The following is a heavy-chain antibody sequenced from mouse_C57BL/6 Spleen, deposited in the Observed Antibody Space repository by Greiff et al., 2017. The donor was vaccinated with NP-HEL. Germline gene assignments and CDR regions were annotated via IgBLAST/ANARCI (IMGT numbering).Heavy chain of an antibody. D-gene: IGHD2-4*01. CDR3: ARLDYDGYYAMDY. CDR1: GYAFTNYL. V-gene: IGHV1-54*01. CDR2: INPGSGGT. J-gene: IGHJ4*01. Sequence: QVQLKESGAELVRPGTSVKVSCKASGYAFTNYLIEWVKQRPGQGLEWIGVINPGSGGTNYNEKFKGKATLTADKSSSTAYMQLSSLTSEDSAVYFCARLDYDGYYAMDYWGQGTSVTVSS.